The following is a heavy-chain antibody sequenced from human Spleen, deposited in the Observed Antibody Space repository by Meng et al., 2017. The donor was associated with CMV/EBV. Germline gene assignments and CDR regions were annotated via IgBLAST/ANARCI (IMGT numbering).Heavy chain of an antibody. V-gene: IGHV4-59*01. J-gene: IGHJ4*02. CDR3: ARDADDYFDY. CDR2: IYYSGST. Sequence: ESLKISCTVSGGSISSYYWSWIRQPPGKGLEWIGYIYYSGSTNYNPSLKSRVTLSIDTSKNQLFLKLSSVTAADTAVYYCARDADDYFDYWGQGTLVTVSS. CDR1: GGSISSYY.